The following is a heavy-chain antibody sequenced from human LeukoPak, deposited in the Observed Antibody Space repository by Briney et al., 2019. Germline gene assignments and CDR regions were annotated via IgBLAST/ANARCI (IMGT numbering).Heavy chain of an antibody. V-gene: IGHV7-4-1*02. CDR2: INTNTGNP. Sequence: ASVKVSCKASGYTFTSYAMNWVRQAPGQGLEWMGWINTNTGNPTYAQGFTGRFVFSLDTSVSTAYLQISSLKAEDTAVYYCASPWWGYYGSGNPFGGFDPWGQGTLVTVSS. CDR1: GYTFTSYA. J-gene: IGHJ5*02. CDR3: ASPWWGYYGSGNPFGGFDP. D-gene: IGHD3-10*01.